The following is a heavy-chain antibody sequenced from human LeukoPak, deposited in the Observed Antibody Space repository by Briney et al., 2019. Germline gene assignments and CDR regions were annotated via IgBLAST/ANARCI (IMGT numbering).Heavy chain of an antibody. CDR3: ARGWGYCSSTSCRTKWNWFDP. D-gene: IGHD2-2*01. CDR1: GGSISGGGYS. Sequence: SETLSLTCAVSGGSISGGGYSWSWSRQPPGKGLEWIGYIYHSGSTYYNPSLKSRVTISVDRSKNQFSLKLSSVTAADAAVYYCARGWGYCSSTSCRTKWNWFDPWDHGTLVTVSS. J-gene: IGHJ5*02. V-gene: IGHV4-30-2*01. CDR2: IYHSGST.